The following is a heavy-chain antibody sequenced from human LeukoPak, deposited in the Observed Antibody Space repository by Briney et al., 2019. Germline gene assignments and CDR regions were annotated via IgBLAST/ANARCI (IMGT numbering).Heavy chain of an antibody. CDR2: VNHSGST. V-gene: IGHV4-34*01. J-gene: IGHJ6*02. D-gene: IGHD6-13*01. Sequence: SETLSLTCAVYGGSFSGYYWAWIRQPPGKGLEWIGEVNHSGSTSYNPSLKSRVTISVDTYKKQFSLKLSSVTAADTAVYYCARVSPIPAAGSSYYFAMDVWGQGTTVTVSS. CDR3: ARVSPIPAAGSSYYFAMDV. CDR1: GGSFSGYY.